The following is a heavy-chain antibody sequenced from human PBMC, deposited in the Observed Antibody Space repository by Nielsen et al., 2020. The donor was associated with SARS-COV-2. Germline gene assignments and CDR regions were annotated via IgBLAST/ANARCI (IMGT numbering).Heavy chain of an antibody. D-gene: IGHD3-9*01. CDR3: ARDHYDILTGYFLFDY. V-gene: IGHV3-7*03. CDR2: IKQDGSEK. J-gene: IGHJ4*02. Sequence: GGSLRLSCAASGFTFSSYWMSWVRQAPGKGLEWVANIKQDGSEKYYVDSVKGRFTISRDNAKNSLYLQMNSLRAEDTAVYYCARDHYDILTGYFLFDYWGQGTLVTVSS. CDR1: GFTFSSYW.